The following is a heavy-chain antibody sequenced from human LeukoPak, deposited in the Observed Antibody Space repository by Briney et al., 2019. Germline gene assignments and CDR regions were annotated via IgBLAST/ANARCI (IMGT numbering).Heavy chain of an antibody. CDR2: MNPNSGNT. Sequence: AASVKVSCKASGYTFTSYDINWVRQATGQGLEWMGWMNPNSGNTGYAQKFQGRVTMTRNTSISTAYMELSSLRSEDTAVYYCARPGGWTVGATTSLGYYMDVWGKGTTVTVSS. CDR1: GYTFTSYD. V-gene: IGHV1-8*01. CDR3: ARPGGWTVGATTSLGYYMDV. J-gene: IGHJ6*03. D-gene: IGHD1-26*01.